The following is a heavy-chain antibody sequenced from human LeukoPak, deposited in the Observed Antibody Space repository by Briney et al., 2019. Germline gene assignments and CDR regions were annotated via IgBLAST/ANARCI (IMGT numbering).Heavy chain of an antibody. D-gene: IGHD3-3*01. Sequence: GGSLRLSCAASGFTFSSYWMSWVRQAPGKGLEWVANIKQEGSGKYYGDSGKGRFTISRDNAKNALYLQMNGLRAEDTAVSYCARDRNTDLWSGYYTNYFDYWGQGTLVTVSS. CDR3: ARDRNTDLWSGYYTNYFDY. CDR1: GFTFSSYW. J-gene: IGHJ4*02. CDR2: IKQEGSGK. V-gene: IGHV3-7*01.